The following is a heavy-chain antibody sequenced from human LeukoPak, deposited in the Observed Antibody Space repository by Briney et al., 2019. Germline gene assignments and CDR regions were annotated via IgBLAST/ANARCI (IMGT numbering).Heavy chain of an antibody. CDR1: DNSFSNYG. Sequence: ASVKVSCKASDNSFSNYGISWVRQAPGQGLEWMGWISTYNGNTNYAQKFKSRVSMTTDTSTSTAYMELRSLRSDDTAVYYCTGETYYGSGTYSNWGQGTLLSPFS. CDR2: ISTYNGNT. D-gene: IGHD3-10*01. V-gene: IGHV1-18*01. J-gene: IGHJ4*02. CDR3: TGETYYGSGTYSN.